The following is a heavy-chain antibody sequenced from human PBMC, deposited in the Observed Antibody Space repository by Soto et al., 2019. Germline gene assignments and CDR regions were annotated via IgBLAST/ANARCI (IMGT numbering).Heavy chain of an antibody. CDR2: FYWDDTK. Sequence: QMTLKESGPTVVKPTQTLTLTCTFSGFSLSTTGVGVGWIRQPPGKALEWLALFYWDDTKRYSPSLKTRLTITKDTSKNQVVLTMTNMDPVDTATYYCVHRHYNLGKYGMDVWGQGTTVTVSS. CDR3: VHRHYNLGKYGMDV. J-gene: IGHJ6*02. V-gene: IGHV2-5*02. CDR1: GFSLSTTGVG. D-gene: IGHD1-1*01.